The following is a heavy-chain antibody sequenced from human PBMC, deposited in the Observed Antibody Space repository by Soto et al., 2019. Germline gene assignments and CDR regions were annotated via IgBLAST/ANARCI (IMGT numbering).Heavy chain of an antibody. Sequence: QVQLVQSGAEEKKPGASVKVSCKASGYTFTSYTMHWVRHAPGQRLEWMGWINAGNGNTKYSQKLQGRVTLTRNTSVWTAYVEMSSLRYEDTAVYYCARGIGGSDYRGQGTLVTVSS. CDR3: ARGIGGSDY. CDR1: GYTFTSYT. D-gene: IGHD1-26*01. J-gene: IGHJ4*02. CDR2: INAGNGNT. V-gene: IGHV1-3*05.